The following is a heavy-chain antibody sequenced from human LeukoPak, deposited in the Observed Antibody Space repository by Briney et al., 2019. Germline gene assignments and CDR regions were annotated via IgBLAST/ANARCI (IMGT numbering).Heavy chain of an antibody. Sequence: VSSVKFSCKVASYSFTAHFIHWVRQAPRQGLEWMGWINPNSGGTNYTQKFQGRVTMTRDTSISTAYMELRRLRSDDTALYYCAREGVIVGAAGGDYWGQGTLVTVSS. V-gene: IGHV1-2*02. CDR3: AREGVIVGAAGGDY. CDR1: SYSFTAHF. D-gene: IGHD1-26*01. J-gene: IGHJ4*02. CDR2: INPNSGGT.